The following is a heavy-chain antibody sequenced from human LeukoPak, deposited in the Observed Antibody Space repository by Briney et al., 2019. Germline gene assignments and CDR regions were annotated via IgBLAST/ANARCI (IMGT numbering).Heavy chain of an antibody. Sequence: GGSLRLSCAASGFTFSSYGMHWVRQAPGKGLEWVAVISYDGSNKYYADSVKGRFTISRDNSKNTLYLQMNSLRAEDTAVYYCAREVILAAGTFQTKYYYYMDVWGKGTTVTVSS. CDR2: ISYDGSNK. V-gene: IGHV3-30*19. CDR1: GFTFSSYG. D-gene: IGHD6-13*01. J-gene: IGHJ6*03. CDR3: AREVILAAGTFQTKYYYYMDV.